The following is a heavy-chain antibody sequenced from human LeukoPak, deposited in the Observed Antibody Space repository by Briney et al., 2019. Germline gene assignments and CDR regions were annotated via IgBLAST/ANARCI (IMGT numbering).Heavy chain of an antibody. D-gene: IGHD3-22*01. Sequence: PSETLSLTCTVSGGSIFSGDYYWNWIRQPPGKGLEWIGYIYYNGITYYNPSLESRVTISVDTSKNQFSLRLSSVTAADTAMYYCARGDYNDGAGYLDHWGQGTLVPVSS. V-gene: IGHV4-30-4*01. CDR2: IYYNGIT. CDR3: ARGDYNDGAGYLDH. CDR1: GGSIFSGDYY. J-gene: IGHJ5*02.